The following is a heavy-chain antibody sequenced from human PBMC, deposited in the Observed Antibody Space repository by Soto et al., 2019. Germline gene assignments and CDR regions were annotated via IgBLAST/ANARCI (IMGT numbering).Heavy chain of an antibody. CDR2: TLYSGSP. V-gene: IGHV4-61*08. CDR1: GGSVGTGAYY. D-gene: IGHD3-9*01. Sequence: QVQLQESGPGLVTPSETLSLTCRVSGGSVGTGAYYWSWIRQPPGKGLEWIGYTLYSGSPNYNPSLQSLQGRFTLSVDTSRNQFSLRLTSVTAADTALYYCARHDYYHRTFDIWGQGTLVTVSS. CDR3: ARHDYYHRTFDI. J-gene: IGHJ3*02.